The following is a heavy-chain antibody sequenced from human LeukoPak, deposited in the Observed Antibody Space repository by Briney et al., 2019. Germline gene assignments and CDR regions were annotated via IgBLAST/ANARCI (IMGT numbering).Heavy chain of an antibody. CDR3: TRVEETATTAAIIRKYSYYYYMDV. J-gene: IGHJ6*03. V-gene: IGHV3-23*01. CDR1: GFTFSSYG. CDR2: ISTSGGST. Sequence: GGSLRLSCAASGFTFSSYGMSWVRQAPGKGLEWVSAISTSGGSTYYADSVKGRFTISRDNAKNSLYLQMSSLRAEDTAVYYCTRVEETATTAAIIRKYSYYYYMDVWGKGNTVTVSS. D-gene: IGHD4-11*01.